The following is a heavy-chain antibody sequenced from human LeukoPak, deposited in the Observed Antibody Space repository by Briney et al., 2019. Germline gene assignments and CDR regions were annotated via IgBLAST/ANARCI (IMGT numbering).Heavy chain of an antibody. CDR2: IYSGGST. D-gene: IGHD5-18*01. CDR1: GFTVSSNY. Sequence: PGGSLRLSCAASGFTVSSNYMSWVRQAPGKGLEWVSVIYSGGSTYYADSVKGRFTISRDNSKNTLYLQMNSLRAEDTAVYYCARDRVSSGYSYAAEGFDPWGQGTLVTVSS. J-gene: IGHJ5*02. CDR3: ARDRVSSGYSYAAEGFDP. V-gene: IGHV3-53*01.